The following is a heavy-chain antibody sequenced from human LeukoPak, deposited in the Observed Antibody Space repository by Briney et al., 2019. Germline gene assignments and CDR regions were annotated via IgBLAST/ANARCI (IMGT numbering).Heavy chain of an antibody. D-gene: IGHD3-10*01. J-gene: IGHJ6*02. CDR2: ISTSGSII. CDR1: GFTFSSFE. V-gene: IGHV3-48*03. Sequence: GGSLRLSCAASGFTFSSFEMNWVRQAPGKGLEWVSYISTSGSIIYYADSVKGRFTISRDNAKNSLYLQMNSLRVEDTAVYYCARYLILWFGIEDYFYGMDVWGQGTTVTVSS. CDR3: ARYLILWFGIEDYFYGMDV.